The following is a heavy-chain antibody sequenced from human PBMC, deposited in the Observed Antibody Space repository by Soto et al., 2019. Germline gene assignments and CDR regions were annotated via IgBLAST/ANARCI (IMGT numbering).Heavy chain of an antibody. J-gene: IGHJ4*02. CDR3: AKGEGELLRRAGRGWDY. D-gene: IGHD1-26*01. Sequence: QVQLVESGGGVVQPGRSLRLSCAASGFTFSSYGMHWVRQAPGKGLEWVAVISYDGSNKYYADSVKGRFTISRDNSKNTLYLHMNSLRAEDTAVYYCAKGEGELLRRAGRGWDYWGQGTLVTVSS. CDR2: ISYDGSNK. CDR1: GFTFSSYG. V-gene: IGHV3-30*18.